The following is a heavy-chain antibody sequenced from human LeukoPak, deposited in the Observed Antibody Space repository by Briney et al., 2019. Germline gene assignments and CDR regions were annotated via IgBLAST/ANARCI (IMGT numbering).Heavy chain of an antibody. CDR2: ISGSGGST. V-gene: IGHV3-23*01. D-gene: IGHD6-13*01. CDR3: AKDWIAAAGTTNPYFDY. CDR1: GFTFSSYA. Sequence: GGSLRLSCAASGFTFSSYAMSWVRQAPGKWLEWVSAISGSGGSTYYADSVKGRFTISRDNSKNTLYLQMNSLRAEDTAVYYCAKDWIAAAGTTNPYFDYWGQGTLVTVSS. J-gene: IGHJ4*02.